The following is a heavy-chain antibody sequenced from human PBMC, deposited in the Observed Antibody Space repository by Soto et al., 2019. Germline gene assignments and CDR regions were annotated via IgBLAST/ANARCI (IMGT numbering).Heavy chain of an antibody. Sequence: PSETLSLTCAVYGGSFSGYYWSWIRQPPGKGLEWIGEINHSGSTNYNPSLKRRVTISVDTAKNQISLNLSSVTAAETAVYYCARGRRAIFGVSYYYYGMDVWGQGTTVTVSS. D-gene: IGHD3-3*01. CDR2: INHSGST. J-gene: IGHJ6*02. CDR3: ARGRRAIFGVSYYYYGMDV. CDR1: GGSFSGYY. V-gene: IGHV4-34*01.